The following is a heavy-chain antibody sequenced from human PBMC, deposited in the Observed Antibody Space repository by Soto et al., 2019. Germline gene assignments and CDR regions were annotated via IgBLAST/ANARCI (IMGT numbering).Heavy chain of an antibody. Sequence: SQTLSLTCAISGDSVSSQSAACSWIRQSPSRGLEWLGRTFYRSKWYNDYAVSVKGRITINPDTSKNQFSLQLNSVTPEDTAVYYCAKEGGNHYYYYAMDVWGQGTTVTVSS. V-gene: IGHV6-1*01. CDR3: AKEGGNHYYYYAMDV. CDR2: TFYRSKWYN. CDR1: GDSVSSQSAA. J-gene: IGHJ6*02. D-gene: IGHD1-26*01.